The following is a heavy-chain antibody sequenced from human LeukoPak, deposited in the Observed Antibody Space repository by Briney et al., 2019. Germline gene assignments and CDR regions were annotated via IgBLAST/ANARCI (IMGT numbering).Heavy chain of an antibody. Sequence: SETLSLTCAVSGGSISSGGYSWSWIRQPPGKGLEWIGYIYHSGSTYYNPSLKSRVTISVDRSKNQFSLKLSSATAADTAVYYCARGKTDIVVVGWFDPWGQGTLVTVSS. V-gene: IGHV4-30-2*01. J-gene: IGHJ5*02. CDR3: ARGKTDIVVVGWFDP. CDR2: IYHSGST. D-gene: IGHD2-2*01. CDR1: GGSISSGGYS.